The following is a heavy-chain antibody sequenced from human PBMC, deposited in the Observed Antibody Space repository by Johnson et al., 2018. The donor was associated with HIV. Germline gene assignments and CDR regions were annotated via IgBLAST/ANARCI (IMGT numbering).Heavy chain of an antibody. CDR3: ARDYSNPPHAFDI. V-gene: IGHV3-66*01. D-gene: IGHD4-11*01. CDR2: IYSGGST. Sequence: LVESGGGVVQPGGSLRLSCAASGFTVSSNYMSWVRQAPGKGLEWVSVIYSGGSTYYADSVKGRFTISRDNSKNTLYLQMNSLRAEDTAVYYCARDYSNPPHAFDIWGQGTMVTVSS. J-gene: IGHJ3*02. CDR1: GFTVSSNY.